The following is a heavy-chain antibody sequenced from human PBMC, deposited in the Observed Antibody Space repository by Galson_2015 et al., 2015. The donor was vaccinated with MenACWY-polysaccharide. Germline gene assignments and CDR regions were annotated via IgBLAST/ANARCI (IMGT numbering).Heavy chain of an antibody. CDR1: GFTFSDHY. D-gene: IGHD1-14*01. CDR3: ARVQHGIDGLPSY. CDR2: TRDKARSYTT. V-gene: IGHV3-72*01. J-gene: IGHJ4*01. Sequence: SLRLSCAASGFTFSDHYLDWVRQTPGKGLEWVGRTRDKARSYTTEYAASVKGRFTISRDDSESSVYLQMNSLSTEDTAVYYCARVQHGIDGLPSYWGDVTHGAVAS.